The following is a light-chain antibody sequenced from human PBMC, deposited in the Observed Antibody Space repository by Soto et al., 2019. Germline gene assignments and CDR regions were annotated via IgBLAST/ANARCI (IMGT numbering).Light chain of an antibody. CDR3: QQYGSSPST. Sequence: EIVLTQSPGTLSLSSGEKATLSCRASQSVSSSYLAWYQRRPGQAPRLLIYGASSRATGIPDRFSGSGSGTDFTLTISRLEPEDFAVYYCQQYGSSPSTFDQGTRLEIK. J-gene: IGKJ5*01. V-gene: IGKV3-20*01. CDR1: QSVSSSY. CDR2: GAS.